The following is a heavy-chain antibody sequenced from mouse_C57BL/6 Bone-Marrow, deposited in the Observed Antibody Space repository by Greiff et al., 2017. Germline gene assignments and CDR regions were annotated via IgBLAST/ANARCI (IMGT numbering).Heavy chain of an antibody. Sequence: QVQLQQSGAELVRPGTSVKLSCKASGYTFTSYWMHWVKQRPGQGLEWIGVIDPSDSYTNYNQKFKGKDTLTVDTSSSTAYMQLSSLTSEDSAVYYCARAFSTVVAVDYWGQGTTLTVSS. CDR2: IDPSDSYT. V-gene: IGHV1-59*01. CDR1: GYTFTSYW. D-gene: IGHD1-1*01. J-gene: IGHJ2*01. CDR3: ARAFSTVVAVDY.